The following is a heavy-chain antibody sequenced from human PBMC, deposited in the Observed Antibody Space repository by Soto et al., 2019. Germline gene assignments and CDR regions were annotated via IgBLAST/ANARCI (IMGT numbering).Heavy chain of an antibody. CDR3: ARRGSYYFDS. CDR2: IYHNGDT. Sequence: SETLSLTCTVSGGSINSYTDYWSWLRQHPGKGLEWIGYIYHNGDTFFNPSLKSRVDMSVDTSENQFSLTVSSVTAADTAVYYCARRGSYYFDSWGQGALVTAPQ. D-gene: IGHD2-15*01. J-gene: IGHJ4*02. V-gene: IGHV4-31*03. CDR1: GGSINSYTDY.